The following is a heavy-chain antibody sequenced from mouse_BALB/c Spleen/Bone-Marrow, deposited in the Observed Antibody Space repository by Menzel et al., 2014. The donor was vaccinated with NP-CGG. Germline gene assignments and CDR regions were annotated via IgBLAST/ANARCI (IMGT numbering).Heavy chain of an antibody. CDR2: IRNKANGYTT. V-gene: IGHV7-3*02. CDR1: GFTFTDYY. CDR3: KRDDYCRGY. J-gene: IGHJ2*01. D-gene: IGHD1-1*01. Sequence: EVKVVESGGGLVQPGGSLRLSCATSGFTFTDYYMSWVRQPPGKALEWLGFIRNKANGYTTEYSASVKGRFTISRDNSQSILYLQMNTLRAEDSATYYCKRDDYCRGYWGQGTTLTVSS.